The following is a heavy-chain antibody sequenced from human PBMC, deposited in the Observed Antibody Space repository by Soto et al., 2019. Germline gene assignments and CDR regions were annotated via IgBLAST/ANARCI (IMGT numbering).Heavy chain of an antibody. V-gene: IGHV1-18*01. CDR3: GRGSDFDY. CDR1: GYTFTSYG. Sequence: QVQLVQSGAEVKKPGASLMVSCKASGYTFTSYGITWVRQAPGQGLEWMGWISTYNGYTDYAQKLRGRVTMTSETSTSTAYMELRSLRSDDTAVYYCGRGSDFDYWGQGTLVTVSS. D-gene: IGHD1-26*01. J-gene: IGHJ4*02. CDR2: ISTYNGYT.